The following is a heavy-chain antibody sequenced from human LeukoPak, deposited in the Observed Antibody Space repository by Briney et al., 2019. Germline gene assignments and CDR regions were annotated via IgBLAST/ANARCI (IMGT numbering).Heavy chain of an antibody. Sequence: PSETLSLTCAVYGGSFSGYYWSWIRQPPGKGLEWIGEINHSGSTNYNPSLKSRVTISVDTSKNQFSLKLSSVTAADTAVYYCARGRLRFLEWFAFDIWGQGTMVTVSS. J-gene: IGHJ3*02. CDR1: GGSFSGYY. V-gene: IGHV4-34*01. CDR2: INHSGST. D-gene: IGHD3-3*01. CDR3: ARGRLRFLEWFAFDI.